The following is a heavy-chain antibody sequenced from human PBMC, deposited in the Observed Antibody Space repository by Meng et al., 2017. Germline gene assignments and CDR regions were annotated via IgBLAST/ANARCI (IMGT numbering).Heavy chain of an antibody. CDR2: INPNSGGT. V-gene: IGHV1-2*02. Sequence: ASVKVSCKASGYTFTGYYMHWVRQAPGQGLEWMGWINPNSGGTNYAQKFQGRVTMTRNTSISTAYMELSSLRSEDTAVYYCARKGTTNPSFSYNWFDPWGQGTLVTVSS. CDR3: ARKGTTNPSFSYNWFDP. CDR1: GYTFTGYY. J-gene: IGHJ5*02. D-gene: IGHD2/OR15-2a*01.